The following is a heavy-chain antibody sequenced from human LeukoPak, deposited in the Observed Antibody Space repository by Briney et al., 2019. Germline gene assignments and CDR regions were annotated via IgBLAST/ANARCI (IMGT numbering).Heavy chain of an antibody. V-gene: IGHV4-34*01. CDR1: GGSFSGYY. CDR2: INHSGST. Sequence: PSETLSLTCAVYGGSFSGYYWSWIRQPPGKGLEWIGEINHSGSTNYNPSLKSGVTISVDTSKNQFSLKLSSVTAADTAVYYCARGGNYYGSGSYYRTKYYFDYWGQGTLVTVSS. J-gene: IGHJ4*02. CDR3: ARGGNYYGSGSYYRTKYYFDY. D-gene: IGHD3-10*01.